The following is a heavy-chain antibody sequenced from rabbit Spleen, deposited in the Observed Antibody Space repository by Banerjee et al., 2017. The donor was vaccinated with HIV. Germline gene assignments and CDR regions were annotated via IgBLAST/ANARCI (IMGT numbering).Heavy chain of an antibody. V-gene: IGHV1S45*01. CDR2: IGAGGWSTIS. D-gene: IGHD5-1*01. J-gene: IGHJ6*01. Sequence: QEQVVGSGGGLVQPEGSLTLTCTASGFTLSSSGWIWWVRQAPGKGLEWIGCIGAGGWSTISDYAVCARDRFSIYKTPSTAVTLQTSMLTDANAASYCATEDGNNNDLALWGPGTLVTVS. CDR1: GFTLSSSGW. CDR3: ATEDGNNNDLAL.